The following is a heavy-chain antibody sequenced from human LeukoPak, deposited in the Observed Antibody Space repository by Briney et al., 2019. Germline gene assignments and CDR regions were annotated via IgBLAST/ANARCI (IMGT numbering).Heavy chain of an antibody. Sequence: SETLSLTCCVSGDSISIYYGSWVRQPPGKGLEWIGYIYYSGSTNYNPSLKSRVTISVDTSKNQFSLKLSSVTAADTAVNYCARANWKYVVNWGQGTLVTVSS. J-gene: IGHJ4*02. V-gene: IGHV4-59*01. CDR3: ARANWKYVVN. D-gene: IGHD1-1*01. CDR1: GDSISIYY. CDR2: IYYSGST.